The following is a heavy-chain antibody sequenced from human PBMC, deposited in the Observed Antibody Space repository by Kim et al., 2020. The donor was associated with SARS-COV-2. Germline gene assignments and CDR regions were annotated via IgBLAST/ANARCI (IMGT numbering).Heavy chain of an antibody. V-gene: IGHV4-34*01. Sequence: SETLSLTCAVYVGSFSGYYWTWIRQSPGKGLEWIGEIDHSGSTNYDPSLKSRVTISVDTSKNQFSLQVKSVTAADTAVYYCARRGIIRESAIAYWGQGTVVTVSS. CDR2: IDHSGST. J-gene: IGHJ4*02. CDR3: ARRGIIRESAIAY. D-gene: IGHD3-10*01. CDR1: VGSFSGYY.